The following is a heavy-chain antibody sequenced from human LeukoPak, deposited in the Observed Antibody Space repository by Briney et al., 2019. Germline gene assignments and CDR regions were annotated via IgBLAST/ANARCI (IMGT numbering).Heavy chain of an antibody. J-gene: IGHJ1*01. V-gene: IGHV3-21*01. D-gene: IGHD2-15*01. CDR1: GFTFSSYS. Sequence: GGSLRLSCAASGFTFSSYSMNWVRQAPGKGLEWVSSISSSSSYINYADSVKGRFTISRDNAKNSLYLQMNSLRAEDTAVYYCARDMPGLVVPHQHWGQGTLVTVSS. CDR2: ISSSSSYI. CDR3: ARDMPGLVVPHQH.